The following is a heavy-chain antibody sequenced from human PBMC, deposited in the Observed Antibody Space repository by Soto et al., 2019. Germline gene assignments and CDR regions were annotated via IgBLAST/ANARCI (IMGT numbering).Heavy chain of an antibody. Sequence: QMQLVQSGAEVKKPGSSVKVSCKASGGTLSSFINYPINWVRQAPGQGLEWMGGIVPNVGTVNYAQKFQGRVTITAYKSTGTAYMELSSLRSEATALYYCARRDTSGFLRYFDNWGQGTLVTVSS. CDR3: ARRDTSGFLRYFDN. V-gene: IGHV1-69*06. CDR2: IVPNVGTV. CDR1: GGTLSSFINYP. J-gene: IGHJ4*02. D-gene: IGHD3-3*01.